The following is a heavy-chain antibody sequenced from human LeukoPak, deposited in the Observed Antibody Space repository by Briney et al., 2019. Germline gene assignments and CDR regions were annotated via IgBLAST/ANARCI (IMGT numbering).Heavy chain of an antibody. J-gene: IGHJ5*02. D-gene: IGHD3-10*01. V-gene: IGHV3-30-3*01. CDR3: ARSPVGSTGWFDP. CDR2: ISYDGSNK. CDR1: GFTFSSYA. Sequence: GGSLRLSCAASGFTFSSYAMHWVRQAPGKGLEWVAVISYDGSNKYYADSVKGRFTISRDNSKNTLDLQMNSLRAEDTAVYYCARSPVGSTGWFDPWGQGTLVTVSS.